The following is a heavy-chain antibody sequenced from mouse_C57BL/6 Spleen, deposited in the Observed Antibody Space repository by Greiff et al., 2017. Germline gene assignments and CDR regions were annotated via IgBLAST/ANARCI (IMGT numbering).Heavy chain of an antibody. V-gene: IGHV1-61*01. CDR3: ARIITTVVAYYAMDY. CDR2: IYPSDSET. Sequence: VQLQQPGAELVRPGSSVKLSCKASGYTFTSYWMDWVKQRPGQGLEWIGNIYPSDSETHYNQKFKDKATLTVDKSSSTAYMQLSSLTSEDSAVYYCARIITTVVAYYAMDYWGQGTSVTVSS. CDR1: GYTFTSYW. J-gene: IGHJ4*01. D-gene: IGHD1-1*01.